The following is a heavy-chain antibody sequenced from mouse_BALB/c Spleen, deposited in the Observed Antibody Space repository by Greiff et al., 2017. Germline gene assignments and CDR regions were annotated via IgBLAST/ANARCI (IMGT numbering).Heavy chain of an antibody. D-gene: IGHD1-1*01. Sequence: VQLQQSGAELVKPGASVKLSCTASGFNIKDTYMHWVKQRPEQGLEWIGRIDPANGNTKYDPKFQGKATITADTSSNTAYLQLSSLTSEDTAVYYCASPYYYGSSYPSYFEVWGAGTTVTVSS. V-gene: IGHV14-3*02. CDR1: GFNIKDTY. J-gene: IGHJ1*01. CDR2: IDPANGNT. CDR3: ASPYYYGSSYPSYFEV.